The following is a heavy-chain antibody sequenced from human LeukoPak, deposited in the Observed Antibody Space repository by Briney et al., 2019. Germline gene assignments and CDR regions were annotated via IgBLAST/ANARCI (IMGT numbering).Heavy chain of an antibody. D-gene: IGHD4-17*01. CDR3: ARAGLYGDYDYWYFDL. Sequence: SETLSLTCTVSGGSTSSYYWSWIRQPPGKGLEWIGYIYYSGSTNYNPSLKSRVTISVDTSKNQFSLKLSSVTAADTAVYYCARAGLYGDYDYWYFDLWGRGTLVTVSS. CDR1: GGSTSSYY. CDR2: IYYSGST. V-gene: IGHV4-59*01. J-gene: IGHJ2*01.